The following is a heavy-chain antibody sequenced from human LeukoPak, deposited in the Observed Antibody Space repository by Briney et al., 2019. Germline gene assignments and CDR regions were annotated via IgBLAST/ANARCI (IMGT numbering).Heavy chain of an antibody. CDR3: ARHDNVPVIRHGFDH. CDR2: IYYSGST. Sequence: SETLSLTCSVSGGSMNSYYWSWIRQSPGKGLEWIGYIYYSGSTNYNPSLKSRVTISVDTSKNQFSLKLSSVTAADTAVYYCARHDNVPVIRHGFDHWGQGTLVTVSS. D-gene: IGHD2-8*01. CDR1: GGSMNSYY. J-gene: IGHJ4*02. V-gene: IGHV4-59*08.